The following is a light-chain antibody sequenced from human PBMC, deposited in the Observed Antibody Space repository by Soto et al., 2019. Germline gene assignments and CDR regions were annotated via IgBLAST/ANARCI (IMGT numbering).Light chain of an antibody. Sequence: QSVLTQPPSVSGAPGQRVTISCTGSSSNIGAGFDVQWYQQLPGAAPKLLIYAYNNRPTGVPDRFSGSNSGTSASLAITGLQAEDEADYYCQSFDSSLSALVFGGGTKLTVL. CDR3: QSFDSSLSALV. CDR2: AYN. V-gene: IGLV1-40*01. CDR1: SSNIGAGFD. J-gene: IGLJ2*01.